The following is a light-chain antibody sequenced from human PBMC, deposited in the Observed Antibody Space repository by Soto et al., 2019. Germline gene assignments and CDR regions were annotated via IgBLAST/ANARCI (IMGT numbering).Light chain of an antibody. Sequence: EIVLTQSPATLSLSPGERATLSCRASQSVSSYLAWYQQKPGQAPRLLIYDASNRATGIPARFSGSGSGTDFTLTSSRLEPEDVAVYYWQQRSYWPQTFGGGTKVEIK. CDR3: QQRSYWPQT. CDR1: QSVSSY. CDR2: DAS. J-gene: IGKJ4*01. V-gene: IGKV3-11*01.